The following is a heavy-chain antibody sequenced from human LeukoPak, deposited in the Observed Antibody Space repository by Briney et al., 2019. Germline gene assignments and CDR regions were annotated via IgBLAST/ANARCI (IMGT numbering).Heavy chain of an antibody. D-gene: IGHD3-22*01. CDR1: GSSISRYY. CDR2: INHSGST. J-gene: IGHJ4*02. CDR3: ARRKTYYNSSGYYWAFDY. Sequence: SETLSLTCTFSGSSISRYYWSWIRQPPGKGLEWIGEINHSGSTNYNPSLKSRVTISVDTSKNQFSLKLSSVTAADTAVYYCARRKTYYNSSGYYWAFDYWGQGTLVTVSS. V-gene: IGHV4-34*01.